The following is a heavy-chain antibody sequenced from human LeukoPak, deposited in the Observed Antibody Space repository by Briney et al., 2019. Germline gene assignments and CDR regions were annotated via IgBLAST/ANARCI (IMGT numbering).Heavy chain of an antibody. J-gene: IGHJ4*02. CDR2: ISGSGGST. CDR3: AKSLASYDSSGYYYGSPGGFDY. Sequence: GGSLRLSCAASGFTFSSYAMRWVRQAPGKGLEWVSAISGSGGSTYYADSVKGRFTISRDNSKNTLYLQMNSLRAEDTAVYYCAKSLASYDSSGYYYGSPGGFDYWGQGTLVTVSS. CDR1: GFTFSSYA. D-gene: IGHD3-22*01. V-gene: IGHV3-23*01.